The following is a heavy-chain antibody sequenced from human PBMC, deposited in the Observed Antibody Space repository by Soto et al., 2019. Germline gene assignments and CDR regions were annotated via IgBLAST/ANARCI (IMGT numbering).Heavy chain of an antibody. J-gene: IGHJ5*02. CDR1: SGSISSSNW. D-gene: IGHD3-10*01. Sequence: QVQLQESGPGLVKPSGTLSLTCAVSSGSISSSNWWSWVRQPPGKGLEWIGEIYHSGSTKYNPSLKSRVTISVDKSKNQFSLKLSSVTAADTAVYYCARRHYYGSGRYMNWFDPWGQGTLVTVSS. CDR2: IYHSGST. CDR3: ARRHYYGSGRYMNWFDP. V-gene: IGHV4-4*02.